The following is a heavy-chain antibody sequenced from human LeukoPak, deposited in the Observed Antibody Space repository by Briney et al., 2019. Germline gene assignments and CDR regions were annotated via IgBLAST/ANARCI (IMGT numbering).Heavy chain of an antibody. V-gene: IGHV3-23*01. CDR3: AKVKALGGSYSSPFDY. D-gene: IGHD1-26*01. CDR2: ISGSGGIT. CDR1: GFTFSSYA. J-gene: IGHJ4*02. Sequence: SGGSLRLSCAASGFTFSSYAMSWVRQAPGKGLEWVSVISGSGGITYYADSVKGRFTISRDNAKNSLYLQMNSLRAEDTALYYCAKVKALGGSYSSPFDYWGQGTLVTVSS.